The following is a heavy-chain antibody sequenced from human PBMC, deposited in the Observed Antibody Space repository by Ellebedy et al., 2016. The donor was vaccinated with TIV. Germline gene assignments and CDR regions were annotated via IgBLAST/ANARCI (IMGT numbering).Heavy chain of an antibody. CDR3: ARAGGRHSTGSGFY. CDR2: IQEDGSEA. CDR1: GFTFSGYW. D-gene: IGHD2-2*01. Sequence: PGGSLRLSCAASGFTFSGYWMSWVRQAPGKGLEWVANIQEDGSEAYYVDSVKGRFTISRDNAKNSLYLQMSNLRAEDTAVVYCARAGGRHSTGSGFYWGQGTRVTVST. J-gene: IGHJ4*02. V-gene: IGHV3-7*03.